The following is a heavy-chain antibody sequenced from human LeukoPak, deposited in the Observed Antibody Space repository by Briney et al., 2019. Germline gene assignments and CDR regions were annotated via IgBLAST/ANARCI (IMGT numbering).Heavy chain of an antibody. CDR2: IYNTGST. V-gene: IGHV4-59*08. D-gene: IGHD4-11*01. J-gene: IGHJ6*03. Sequence: SSETLSLTCTVSGGSISSYYWNWIRQPPGKGLECIGYIYNTGSTSNNPSLKSLVTISVDTSKKHFSLRLSSVTAADTAVYYCARAPTGYYYYYYYMDVWGKGTTVTVSS. CDR1: GGSISSYY. CDR3: ARAPTGYYYYYYYMDV.